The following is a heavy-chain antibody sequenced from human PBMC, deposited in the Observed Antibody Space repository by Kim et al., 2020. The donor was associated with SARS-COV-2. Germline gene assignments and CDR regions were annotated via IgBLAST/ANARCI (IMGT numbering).Heavy chain of an antibody. CDR3: AREALMTTVTHDAFDI. CDR2: ISSSSSYI. V-gene: IGHV3-21*01. J-gene: IGHJ3*02. Sequence: GGSLRLSCAASGFTFSSYSMNWVRQAPGKGLEWVSSISSSSSYIYYADSVKGRFTISRDNAKNSLYLQMNSLRAEDTAVYYCAREALMTTVTHDAFDIWGQGTMVTVSS. D-gene: IGHD4-17*01. CDR1: GFTFSSYS.